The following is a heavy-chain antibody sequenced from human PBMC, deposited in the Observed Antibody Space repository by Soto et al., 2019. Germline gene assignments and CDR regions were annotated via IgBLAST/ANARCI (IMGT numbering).Heavy chain of an antibody. CDR1: GFSLSTSGVG. J-gene: IGHJ4*02. V-gene: IGHV2-5*02. Sequence: QITLKESGPTLVKPTQTLTLTCTFSGFSLSTSGVGVGWIRQPPGKALEWLALIYWDDDKRYSPSLKSRLTITKDPTANQLVLTMTNMAPVDTATYYCAHMVGSPPSDNDDGDLSDLWGQGTLATVSS. CDR3: AHMVGSPPSDNDDGDLSDL. CDR2: IYWDDDK. D-gene: IGHD4-17*01.